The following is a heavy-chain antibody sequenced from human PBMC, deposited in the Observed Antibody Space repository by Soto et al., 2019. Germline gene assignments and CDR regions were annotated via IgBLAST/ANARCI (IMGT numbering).Heavy chain of an antibody. Sequence: GGSLRLSCRVSGFNFAAYTMNWVRQSPGKGLEWVSSISSTETYIYYAGAVKGRFTISRDNSKNTLYLQMNSLRAEDTAVYYCAKDPYSSSWYNWFDPWGQGTLVTVSS. CDR3: AKDPYSSSWYNWFDP. J-gene: IGHJ5*02. CDR2: ISSTETYI. D-gene: IGHD6-13*01. CDR1: GFNFAAYT. V-gene: IGHV3-21*04.